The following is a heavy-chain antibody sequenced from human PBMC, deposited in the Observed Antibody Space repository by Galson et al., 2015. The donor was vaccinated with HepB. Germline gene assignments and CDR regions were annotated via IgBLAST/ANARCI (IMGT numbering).Heavy chain of an antibody. CDR1: GYTFTGYY. V-gene: IGHV1-2*06. D-gene: IGHD3-10*01. J-gene: IGHJ5*02. CDR3: ARVGVGARRGGERGWFDP. CDR2: INPNSGGT. Sequence: SVKVSCKASGYTFTGYYMHWVRQAPGQGLEWMGRINPNSGGTNYAQKFQGRVTMTRDTSISTAYMELSRLRSDDTAVYYCARVGVGARRGGERGWFDPWGQGTLVTVSS.